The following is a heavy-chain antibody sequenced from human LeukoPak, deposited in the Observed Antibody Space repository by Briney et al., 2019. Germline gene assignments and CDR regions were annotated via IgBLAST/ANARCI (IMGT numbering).Heavy chain of an antibody. CDR2: IYHSGST. J-gene: IGHJ6*03. V-gene: IGHV4-4*02. CDR1: GGSFSSSSYY. CDR3: ARVSSSGSYPTKYYYYMDV. D-gene: IGHD3-10*01. Sequence: PSETLSLTCAVYGGSFSSSSYYWSWVRQPPGKGLEWIGEIYHSGSTNYNPSLKSRVTISVDKSKNQFSLKLSSVTAADTAVYYCARVSSSGSYPTKYYYYMDVWGKGTTVTISS.